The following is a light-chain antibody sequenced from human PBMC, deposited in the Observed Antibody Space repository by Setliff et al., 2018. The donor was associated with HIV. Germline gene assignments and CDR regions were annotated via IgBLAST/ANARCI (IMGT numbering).Light chain of an antibody. V-gene: IGLV2-14*01. Sequence: QSVLTQPPSASGSPGQSVTISCTGASSDVGDYNYFSWYQQHPGKAPKLMIYGVTNRPSGISNRFSGSKSGDTASLTISGLQAEDEADYYCSSYTSSDTPYGFGTGTKVTVL. J-gene: IGLJ1*01. CDR3: SSYTSSDTPYG. CDR2: GVT. CDR1: SSDVGDYNY.